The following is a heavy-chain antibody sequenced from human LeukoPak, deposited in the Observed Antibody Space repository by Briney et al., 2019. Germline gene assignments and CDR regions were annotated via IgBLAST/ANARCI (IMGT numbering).Heavy chain of an antibody. Sequence: SQTLSLTCTVSGASISSGDHYWSWIRQHPGTGLEWIGHVYSRVNTHYNPSLASRVTISGDTSKNQFSLKLNSVTAADTAVYYCARGRGYGYGVDYWGQGTLVTVSS. CDR1: GASISSGDHY. CDR2: VYSRVNT. V-gene: IGHV4-31*03. D-gene: IGHD5-18*01. CDR3: ARGRGYGYGVDY. J-gene: IGHJ4*02.